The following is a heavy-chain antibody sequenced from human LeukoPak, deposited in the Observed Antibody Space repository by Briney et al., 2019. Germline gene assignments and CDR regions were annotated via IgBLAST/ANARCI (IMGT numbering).Heavy chain of an antibody. CDR2: IYYSGST. CDR1: GGSISSGGYY. D-gene: IGHD3-16*01. V-gene: IGHV4-31*03. CDR3: ARGGGNPARSYYYMDV. Sequence: PSETLSLTCTVSGGSISSGGYYWSWIRQHPGKGLEWIGYIYYSGSTYYNPSLKSRVTISVDTSKNQFSLKLSSVTAADTAVYYCARGGGNPARSYYYMDVWGKGTTVTVSS. J-gene: IGHJ6*03.